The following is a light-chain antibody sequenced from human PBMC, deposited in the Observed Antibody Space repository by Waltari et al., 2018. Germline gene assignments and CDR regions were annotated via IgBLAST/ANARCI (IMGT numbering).Light chain of an antibody. J-gene: IGLJ2*01. V-gene: IGLV2-14*03. CDR2: DVV. CDR1: SSDVGAYNY. CDR3: MSYTSSSSWI. Sequence: QSALTQPASVSGSPGQSITLPCTGTSSDVGAYNYVSWYQQHPGKAPKLLISDVVYRPSGVANRFSGSKSGNTASLTISGLQAEDEADYFCMSYTSSSSWIFGGGTKLTVL.